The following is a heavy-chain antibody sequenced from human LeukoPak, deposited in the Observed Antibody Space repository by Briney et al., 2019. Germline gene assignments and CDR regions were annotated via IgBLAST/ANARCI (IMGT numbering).Heavy chain of an antibody. CDR3: ARDSYGSGSYSI. CDR2: INHSGST. J-gene: IGHJ4*02. Sequence: SETLSLTCAVYGGSFSGYYWSWIRQPPGKGLEWIGEINHSGSTNYNPSLKSRVTISVDTSKNQFSLKLSSVTAADTAVYYCARDSYGSGSYSIWGQGTLVTVSS. CDR1: GGSFSGYY. D-gene: IGHD3-10*01. V-gene: IGHV4-34*01.